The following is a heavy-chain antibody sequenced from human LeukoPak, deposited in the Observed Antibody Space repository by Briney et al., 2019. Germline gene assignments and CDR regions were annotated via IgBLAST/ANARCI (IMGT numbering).Heavy chain of an antibody. CDR1: GFTFDDYA. CDR3: ARSLGYCTSTSCYRGDTFDI. CDR2: ISWNSGSI. V-gene: IGHV3-9*01. J-gene: IGHJ3*02. D-gene: IGHD2-2*02. Sequence: GRSLRLSCAASGFTFDDYAMHWVRQAPGKGLEWVSGISWNSGSIGYADSVKGRFTISRDNAKNSLYLQMNSLRAEDTAVYYCARSLGYCTSTSCYRGDTFDIWGQGTMLTVSS.